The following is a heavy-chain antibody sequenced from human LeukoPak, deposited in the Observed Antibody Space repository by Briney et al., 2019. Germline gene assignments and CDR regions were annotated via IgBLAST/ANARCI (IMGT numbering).Heavy chain of an antibody. V-gene: IGHV1-2*02. CDR2: INPNSGGT. CDR1: GYTFTGYY. CDR3: ARDSHGGSALYYYYMDV. Sequence: ASVKLSCKAAGYTFTGYYMHWVRQAPGQGLEWMGWINPNSGGTNYAQKFQGRVTMTRDTYISKAYMELSRLRSDDTAVYYCARDSHGGSALYYYYMDVWGKGTTVTISS. D-gene: IGHD1-26*01. J-gene: IGHJ6*03.